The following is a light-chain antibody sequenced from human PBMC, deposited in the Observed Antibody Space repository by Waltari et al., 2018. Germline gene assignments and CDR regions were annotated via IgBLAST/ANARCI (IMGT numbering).Light chain of an antibody. J-gene: IGLJ2*01. V-gene: IGLV2-14*01. CDR1: SSDVGGYNY. CDR3: ASYTSHSHVV. CDR2: DVS. Sequence: QSALTQPASVSGSPGQSITISCTGTSSDVGGYNYVSWYQQHPGKVPKLMIFDVSNRPSGVSNRFSCSKSGNTASLTISWLQAYDEADYYCASYTSHSHVVFGGGTKLTVL.